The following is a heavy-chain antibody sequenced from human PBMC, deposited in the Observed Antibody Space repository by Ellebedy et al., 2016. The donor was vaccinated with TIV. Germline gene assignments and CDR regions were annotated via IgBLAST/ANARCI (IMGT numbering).Heavy chain of an antibody. CDR1: GFTFSSYS. Sequence: GESLKISXAASGFTFSSYSMNWVRQAPGKGLEWVSSISSSSSYIYYADSVKGRFTISRDNAKNSLYLQMNSLRAEDTAVYYCARDRGVLLRVSYFDYWGQGTLVTVSS. D-gene: IGHD3-10*01. V-gene: IGHV3-21*01. CDR2: ISSSSSYI. J-gene: IGHJ4*02. CDR3: ARDRGVLLRVSYFDY.